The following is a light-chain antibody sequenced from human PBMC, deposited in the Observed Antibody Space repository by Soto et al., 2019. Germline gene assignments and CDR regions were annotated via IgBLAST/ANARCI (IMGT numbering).Light chain of an antibody. CDR2: EVT. J-gene: IGLJ3*02. CDR3: SSSVGHGIWV. Sequence: QSVLTQPPSASGSPGQSVTISCTGTSSDVGAYKYVSWYQQYPGKAPKLMIYEVTKRPSGVPDRFSGSKSGNTASLTVSGLQAEDEADYYCSSSVGHGIWVFGGGTKVTV. CDR1: SSDVGAYKY. V-gene: IGLV2-8*01.